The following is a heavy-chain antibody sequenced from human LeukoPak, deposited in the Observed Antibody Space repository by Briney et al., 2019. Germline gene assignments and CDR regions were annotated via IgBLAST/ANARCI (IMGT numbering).Heavy chain of an antibody. V-gene: IGHV4-39*07. CDR2: IYHRGRT. J-gene: IGHJ4*02. D-gene: IGHD2-15*01. CDR3: ARDNIVVVAATKAYYFDY. Sequence: SETLSLTCPVSGDPISSSSYYWGWIRQPPGQGLEGNGSIYHRGRTSYNPSLKSRVTISVDKSTNQFSQQLSSVSAACTVVYYCARDNIVVVAATKAYYFDYWGQGTLVTVSS. CDR1: GDPISSSSYY.